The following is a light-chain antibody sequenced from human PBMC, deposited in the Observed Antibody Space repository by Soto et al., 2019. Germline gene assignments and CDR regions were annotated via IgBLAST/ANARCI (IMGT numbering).Light chain of an antibody. CDR3: QQSYSTSWT. J-gene: IGKJ1*01. CDR1: QSISSY. Sequence: DIQMTQSPSSLSASVGDRVTITCRASQSISSYLNWYQQKPGKAPKLLIYAASSLQSGVPSRFSGSGSGTDVTLTISSLQPEDCATYYGQQSYSTSWTFGQGTKVEIK. CDR2: AAS. V-gene: IGKV1-39*01.